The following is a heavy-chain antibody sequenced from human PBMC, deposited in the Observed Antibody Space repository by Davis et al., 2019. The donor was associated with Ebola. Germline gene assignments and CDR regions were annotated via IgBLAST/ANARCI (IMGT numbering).Heavy chain of an antibody. CDR2: ISSDGSNK. Sequence: GESLKISCAASGFIFTNYAINWVRQAPGKGLEWLAVISSDGSNKYYADSVKGRFTISRDNSKNTLYLQMNSLRGEDTAVYYCARAGEYSSTWYGWYFDLWGRGTLVTVSS. CDR1: GFIFTNYA. J-gene: IGHJ2*01. CDR3: ARAGEYSSTWYGWYFDL. V-gene: IGHV3-30*04. D-gene: IGHD6-13*01.